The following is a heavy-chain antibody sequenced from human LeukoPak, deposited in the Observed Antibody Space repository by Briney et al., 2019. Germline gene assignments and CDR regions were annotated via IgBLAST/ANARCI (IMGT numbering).Heavy chain of an antibody. D-gene: IGHD2-2*01. Sequence: GESLKISCKGSGYSFPTYWIAWVRQMPGKDLEWMGIIYPGDSDTIYSPSFQGQVTISADNSISTAYLQWSSLKASDTAMYYCARLPAAANWFDPWGQGTLVTVSS. CDR3: ARLPAAANWFDP. J-gene: IGHJ5*02. CDR1: GYSFPTYW. CDR2: IYPGDSDT. V-gene: IGHV5-51*01.